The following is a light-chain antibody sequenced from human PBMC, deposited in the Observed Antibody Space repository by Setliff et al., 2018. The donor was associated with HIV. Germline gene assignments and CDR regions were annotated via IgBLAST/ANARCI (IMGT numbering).Light chain of an antibody. CDR3: SSYAITNTLP. CDR2: EVN. J-gene: IGLJ1*01. Sequence: QSVLTQPASVSGSPGQSITISCTGTSSDVGGYNYVSWYQQHPGKALKLIISEVNNRPSGVSNRFSGSKSGNTASLTISGLQTEDEGDYYCSSYAITNTLPFGTGTKVTVL. CDR1: SSDVGGYNY. V-gene: IGLV2-14*01.